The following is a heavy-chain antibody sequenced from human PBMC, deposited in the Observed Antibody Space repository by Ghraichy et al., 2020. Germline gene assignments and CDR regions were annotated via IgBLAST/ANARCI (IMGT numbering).Heavy chain of an antibody. V-gene: IGHV2-5*01. CDR2: IYWNDDK. CDR3: APSTLGYYDDWYFDL. D-gene: IGHD3-3*01. Sequence: GPTLVKPTQTLTLTCTFSGFSLSTSGVGVGWIRQPPGKALEWLALIYWNDDKRYSPSLKSRLTITKDTSKNQVVLTMTNMDPVDTATYYCAPSTLGYYDDWYFDLWGRGTLVTVSS. CDR1: GFSLSTSGVG. J-gene: IGHJ2*01.